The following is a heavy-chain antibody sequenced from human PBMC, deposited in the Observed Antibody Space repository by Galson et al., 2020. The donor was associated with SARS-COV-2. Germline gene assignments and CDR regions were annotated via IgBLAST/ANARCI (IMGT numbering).Heavy chain of an antibody. V-gene: IGHV4-30-2*01. CDR3: ARAGYDILTGSLDWFDP. CDR2: TYHSGST. CDR1: GGSISSGGYS. D-gene: IGHD3-9*01. J-gene: IGHJ5*02. Sequence: SETLSLTCAVSGGSISSGGYSWSWIRQPPGKGLEWIGYTYHSGSTYYNPSLKSRVTISVDRSKNQFSLKLSSVTAADTAVYYCARAGYDILTGSLDWFDPWGQGTLVTVSS.